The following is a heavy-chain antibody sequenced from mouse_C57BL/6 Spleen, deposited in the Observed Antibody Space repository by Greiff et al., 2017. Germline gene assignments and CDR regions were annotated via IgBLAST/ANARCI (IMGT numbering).Heavy chain of an antibody. V-gene: IGHV1-81*01. J-gene: IGHJ2*01. D-gene: IGHD2-4*01. CDR1: GYTFTSYG. Sequence: QVQLKESGAELARPGASVKLSCKASGYTFTSYGISWVKQRTGQGLEWIGEVYPRSGNTYYNEQFKGKATLTADKSSSTAYMELRSLTSEDSAVYFCARYDYDRYCDYGGGGTTLTVSA. CDR3: ARYDYDRYCDY. CDR2: VYPRSGNT.